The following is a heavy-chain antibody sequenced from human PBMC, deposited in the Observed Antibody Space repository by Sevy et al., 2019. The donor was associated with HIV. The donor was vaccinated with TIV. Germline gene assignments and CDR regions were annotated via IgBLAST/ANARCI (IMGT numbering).Heavy chain of an antibody. J-gene: IGHJ4*02. CDR3: ASWRTDYGDEGV. D-gene: IGHD4-17*01. CDR2: ISYDGSNK. Sequence: GGSLRLSCAASGFTFSSYAMHWVRQAPGKGLDWVAVISYDGSNKYYADSVKGRFTISRDNSKNTLYLQMNSLRAEDTAVHYCASWRTDYGDEGVWGQGTLVTVSS. V-gene: IGHV3-30-3*01. CDR1: GFTFSSYA.